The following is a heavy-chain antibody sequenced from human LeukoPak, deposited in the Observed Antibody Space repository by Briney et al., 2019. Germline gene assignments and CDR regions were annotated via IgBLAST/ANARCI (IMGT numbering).Heavy chain of an antibody. V-gene: IGHV3-21*01. D-gene: IGHD2-2*01. CDR2: ISSSSSYV. Sequence: GGSLRLSCAASGFTFGSYSMNWVRQAPGKGLEWVSSISSSSSYVYYADSVKGRFTISRDNSKNTLYLQMNSLRAEDTAVYYCATPHAFYCSSTSCYLGGYFDYWGQGTLVTVSS. CDR3: ATPHAFYCSSTSCYLGGYFDY. J-gene: IGHJ4*02. CDR1: GFTFGSYS.